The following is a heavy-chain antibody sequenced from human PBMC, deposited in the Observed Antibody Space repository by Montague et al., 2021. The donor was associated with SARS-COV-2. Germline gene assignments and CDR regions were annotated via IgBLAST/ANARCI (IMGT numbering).Heavy chain of an antibody. Sequence: SETLSLTCTVSGYSITHAYYWGWIRQPPGKGLEWIGNNCHGGSTYYNPSLKSRVTISVDTSNNQFSLKLTSVTAADTADYYCARTSLYCTPTNCYLHNAMDVWGQGTTVTVSS. CDR3: ARTSLYCTPTNCYLHNAMDV. CDR2: NCHGGST. V-gene: IGHV4-38-2*02. CDR1: GYSITHAYY. J-gene: IGHJ6*02. D-gene: IGHD2-8*01.